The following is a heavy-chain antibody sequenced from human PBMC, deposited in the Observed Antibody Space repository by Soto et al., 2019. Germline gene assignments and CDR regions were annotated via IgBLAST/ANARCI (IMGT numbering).Heavy chain of an antibody. CDR3: TPQGGGDDICFDY. Sequence: EVQLVESGGGLVQPGGSLRLSCAASGFSFSDAWMIWVRQAPGKGLQWVGRIKSKSDGETTDYAAPVKGRFAISRDDSKKTVYLRMNSLKTEDTATYVCTPQGGGDDICFDYWGQVTLVAVSS. V-gene: IGHV3-15*01. J-gene: IGHJ4*02. CDR1: GFSFSDAW. D-gene: IGHD3-16*01. CDR2: IKSKSDGETT.